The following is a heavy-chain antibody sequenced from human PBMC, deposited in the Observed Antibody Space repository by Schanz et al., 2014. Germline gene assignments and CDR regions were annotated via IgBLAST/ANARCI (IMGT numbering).Heavy chain of an antibody. D-gene: IGHD3-10*02. CDR3: AKNQYDDVDLSSFYFDV. CDR2: ISGDHRNT. V-gene: IGHV3-23*01. Sequence: EVQLLESGGGLVQPGGSLRLSCAASGFTFSSYAMSWVRQAPGKGLEWVSSISGDHRNTFYADSVKGRFTISRDNSKNTLYLQMNSLRPEDTAIYYCAKNQYDDVDLSSFYFDVWGQGTLVTVSS. J-gene: IGHJ4*02. CDR1: GFTFSSYA.